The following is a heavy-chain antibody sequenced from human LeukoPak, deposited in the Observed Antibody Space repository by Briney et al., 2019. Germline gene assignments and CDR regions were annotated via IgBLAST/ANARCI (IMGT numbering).Heavy chain of an antibody. Sequence: PGGSLRLSCAASGFTFSSYWMSWVRQAPGKGLEWVANIKQDGSEKYYVDSVKGRFTISRDNAKNSLFLQMNSLRAEDTAVYYCATDRYCSSTSCYTWAEYYFDYWGQGTLVTVSS. CDR3: ATDRYCSSTSCYTWAEYYFDY. V-gene: IGHV3-7*01. CDR2: IKQDGSEK. D-gene: IGHD2-2*02. J-gene: IGHJ4*02. CDR1: GFTFSSYW.